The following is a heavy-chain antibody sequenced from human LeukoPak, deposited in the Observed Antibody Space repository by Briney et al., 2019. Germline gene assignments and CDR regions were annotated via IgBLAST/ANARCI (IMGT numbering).Heavy chain of an antibody. D-gene: IGHD6-13*01. CDR2: IYYSGST. CDR3: GGAATGTVGWFDP. Sequence: KPSETLSLTCIVSGGSISSSSHNWGWIRQPPGKGLEWIGSIYYSGSTYYNPSLKSRLTISVDTSKNQFSLMLTSVTASDTAVYFCGGAATGTVGWFDPWGQGTLVTVSS. J-gene: IGHJ5*02. CDR1: GGSISSSSHN. V-gene: IGHV4-39*01.